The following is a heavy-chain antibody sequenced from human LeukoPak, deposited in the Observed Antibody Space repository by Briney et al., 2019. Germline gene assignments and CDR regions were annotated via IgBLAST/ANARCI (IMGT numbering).Heavy chain of an antibody. Sequence: GGSLRLSCAASGFTVSSYWMSWVRQAPGKGLEWEANIKQDGSEKYYVDSVKGRFTISRDNAKNSLYLQMNSLRAEDTAVYYCARNRYSGSYGVDYWGQGTLVTVSS. CDR3: ARNRYSGSYGVDY. CDR1: GFTVSSYW. CDR2: IKQDGSEK. J-gene: IGHJ4*02. V-gene: IGHV3-7*05. D-gene: IGHD1-26*01.